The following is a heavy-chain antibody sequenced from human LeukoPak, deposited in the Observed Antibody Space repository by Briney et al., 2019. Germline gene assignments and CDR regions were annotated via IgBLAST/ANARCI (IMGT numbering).Heavy chain of an antibody. J-gene: IGHJ3*02. V-gene: IGHV4-59*01. CDR1: GGSISSYY. CDR2: IYYSGST. Sequence: SETLSLTCTVSGGSISSYYWSWIRQPPGKGLEWIGYIYYSGSTNYNPSLKSRVTISVDTSKNQFSLKLSSVTAADTAVYYCARETYPITIFGVVKRRNAFDIWGQGTMVTVSS. D-gene: IGHD3-3*01. CDR3: ARETYPITIFGVVKRRNAFDI.